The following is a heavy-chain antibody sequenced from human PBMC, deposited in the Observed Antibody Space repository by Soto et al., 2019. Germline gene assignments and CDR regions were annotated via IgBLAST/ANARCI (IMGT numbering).Heavy chain of an antibody. V-gene: IGHV1-8*01. CDR3: ARVVVVAARPDYYYYMDV. CDR2: MNPNSGNT. CDR1: GYTFTSYD. D-gene: IGHD2-15*01. Sequence: QVQLVQSGAEVKKPGASVKVSCKASGYTFTSYDINWVRQATGQGLEWMGWMNPNSGNTGYARKFQGRVTMTRNTSISTAYMELSSLRSEDTAVYYCARVVVVAARPDYYYYMDVWGKGTTVTVSS. J-gene: IGHJ6*03.